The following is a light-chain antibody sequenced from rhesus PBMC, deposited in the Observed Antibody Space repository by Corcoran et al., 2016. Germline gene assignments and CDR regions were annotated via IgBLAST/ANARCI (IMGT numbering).Light chain of an antibody. V-gene: IGKV1-44*02. J-gene: IGKJ4*01. CDR1: QTISSY. Sequence: DIQMTQSPSSLSAPVVDRVTITCRASQTISSYFAWYKQKPGKVPKLLIYAASSLESGVPSRFSGSGSGTEFTLTISSLQPEDFATYYCQPHNSHPLTFGGGTKVEIK. CDR3: QPHNSHPLT. CDR2: AAS.